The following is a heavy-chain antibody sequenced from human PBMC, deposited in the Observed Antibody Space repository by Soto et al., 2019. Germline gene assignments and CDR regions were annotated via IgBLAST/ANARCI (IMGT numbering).Heavy chain of an antibody. CDR1: GGSISSGGYY. Sequence: NPSETLSLTCTVSGGSISSGGYYWSWIRQHPGKGLEWIGYIYYSGSTYYNPSLKSRVTISVDTSKNQFSLKLSSVTAADTAVYYCARDRRVIAARPGPAFDIWGQGTMVTVSS. V-gene: IGHV4-31*03. D-gene: IGHD6-6*01. CDR3: ARDRRVIAARPGPAFDI. J-gene: IGHJ3*02. CDR2: IYYSGST.